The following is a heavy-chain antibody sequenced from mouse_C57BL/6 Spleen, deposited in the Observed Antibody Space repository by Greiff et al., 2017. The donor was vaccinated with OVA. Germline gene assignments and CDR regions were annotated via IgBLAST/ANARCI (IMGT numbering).Heavy chain of an antibody. Sequence: EVKLEESGGGLVKPGGSLKLSCAASGFTFSSYAMSWVRQTPEKRLEWVATISDGGSYTYYPDTVKGRFTISRDKAKNNLYLQMSHLKSEDTAMDYCARVRPTGTQAWFAYWGQGTLVTVSA. J-gene: IGHJ3*01. V-gene: IGHV5-4*03. CDR2: ISDGGSYT. CDR3: ARVRPTGTQAWFAY. D-gene: IGHD4-1*02. CDR1: GFTFSSYA.